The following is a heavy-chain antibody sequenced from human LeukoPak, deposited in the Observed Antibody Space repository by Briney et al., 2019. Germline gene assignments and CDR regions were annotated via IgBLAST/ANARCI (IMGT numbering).Heavy chain of an antibody. D-gene: IGHD6-13*01. J-gene: IGHJ4*02. V-gene: IGHV3-7*01. CDR1: GFTFNNYW. CDR2: IRYDGSEK. CDR3: ARDYDRRSSSPPLDY. Sequence: GGSLRLSCEASGFTFNNYWMSWVRQAPGKGLEWVANIRYDGSEKYYVDSVKGRFTISRDNAKNSLYLQMNSLRAEDTAVYYCARDYDRRSSSPPLDYWGQGTLVTVSS.